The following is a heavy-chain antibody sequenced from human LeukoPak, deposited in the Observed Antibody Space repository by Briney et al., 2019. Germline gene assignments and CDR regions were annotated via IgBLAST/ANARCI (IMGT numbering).Heavy chain of an antibody. CDR1: GFTFSSYS. Sequence: GGSLRLSCAASGFTFSSYSMNWVRQAPGKGLEWVSYISSSSSYIYYADSVKGRFTISRDNAKNSLYLQMNSMSAEDTAVYYCERDLSSSHQDWGQGTLVTVSS. D-gene: IGHD2-2*01. J-gene: IGHJ4*02. CDR2: ISSSSSYI. V-gene: IGHV3-21*01. CDR3: ERDLSSSHQD.